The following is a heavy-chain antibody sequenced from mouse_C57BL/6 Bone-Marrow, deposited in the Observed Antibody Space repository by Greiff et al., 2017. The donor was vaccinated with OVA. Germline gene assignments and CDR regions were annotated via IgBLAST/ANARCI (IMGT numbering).Heavy chain of an antibody. V-gene: IGHV7-3*01. D-gene: IGHD2-5*01. CDR2: IRNKANGYTT. CDR3: ARYRSNPYYFDY. CDR1: GFTFTDYY. J-gene: IGHJ2*01. Sequence: DVKLVESGGGLVQPGGSLSLSCAASGFTFTDYYMSWVRQPPGKALEWLGFIRNKANGYTTEYSASVKGRFTISRDNSQSILYLQMNALRAEDSATYYCARYRSNPYYFDYWGQGTTLTVSS.